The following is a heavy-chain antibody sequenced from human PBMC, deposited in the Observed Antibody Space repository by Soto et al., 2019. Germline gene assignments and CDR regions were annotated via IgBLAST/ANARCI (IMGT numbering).Heavy chain of an antibody. Sequence: SEEVCFKASGYTFIAYDISWVRQATGQGLEWMGWMNPNTGNTGYAQKFRGRVTMTRNASTGTAYMELSSLRSEDTAVYYCARRKERSGPHYFDAWGQGTRVTVS. CDR2: MNPNTGNT. J-gene: IGHJ4*02. V-gene: IGHV1-8*01. CDR3: ARRKERSGPHYFDA. D-gene: IGHD6-25*01. CDR1: GYTFIAYD.